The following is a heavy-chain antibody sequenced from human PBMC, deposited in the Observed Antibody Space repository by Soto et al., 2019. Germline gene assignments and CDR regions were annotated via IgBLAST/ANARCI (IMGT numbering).Heavy chain of an antibody. CDR1: GFTFSSYA. CDR3: AKGAYCSGGSCYDYGMDV. J-gene: IGHJ6*02. CDR2: ISGSGGST. D-gene: IGHD2-15*01. Sequence: PGGSLRLSCAASGFTFSSYAMSWVRQAPGKGLEWVSAISGSGGSTYYADSVKGRFTISRDNSKNTLYLQMNSLRAEDTAVYYCAKGAYCSGGSCYDYGMDVWGQGTTVTVSS. V-gene: IGHV3-23*01.